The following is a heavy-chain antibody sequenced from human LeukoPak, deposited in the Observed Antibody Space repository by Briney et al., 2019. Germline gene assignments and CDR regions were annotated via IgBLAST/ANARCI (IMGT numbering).Heavy chain of an antibody. CDR3: AKRRTSGWSRAALEY. J-gene: IGHJ4*02. CDR2: INSDGSST. D-gene: IGHD6-19*01. CDR1: GFTFSSYW. Sequence: GGSLRLSCAASGFTFSSYWMHWVRQAPGKGLVWVSRINSDGSSTSYADSVKGRFTISRDNSKNTLFLQMNSLRPEDTAVYYCAKRRTSGWSRAALEYWGQGTLVIVSS. V-gene: IGHV3-74*01.